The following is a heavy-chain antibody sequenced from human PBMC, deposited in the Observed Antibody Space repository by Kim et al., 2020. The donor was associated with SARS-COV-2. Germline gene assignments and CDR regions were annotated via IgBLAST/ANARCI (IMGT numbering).Heavy chain of an antibody. V-gene: IGHV4-39*01. CDR3: ARHQRYSRGWDVAFYYYYMDV. J-gene: IGHJ6*03. CDR2: AYYSGNT. CDR1: GGSLSSSSYY. D-gene: IGHD6-19*01. Sequence: SETLSLTCTVSGGSLSSSSYYWGWIRQPPGKGLEWIGTAYYSGNTYYNPSLKSRVTISVDTSKNQFSLKLGSVTAADTAVYYCARHQRYSRGWDVAFYYYYMDVWGKGTTVTVSS.